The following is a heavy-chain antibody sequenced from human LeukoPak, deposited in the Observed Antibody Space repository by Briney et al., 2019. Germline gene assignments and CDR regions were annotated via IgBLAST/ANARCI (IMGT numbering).Heavy chain of an antibody. D-gene: IGHD6-19*01. CDR3: AKEPPAGTHFDY. J-gene: IGHJ4*02. CDR1: GFSFSNYW. Sequence: GGSLRLSCAASGFSFSNYWMSWVRQVPGKGLEWVANIKQDGSEKYCVDSVKGRFTISRDNSKNRLYLQMNSLRAEDTAVYYCAKEPPAGTHFDYWGQGTLVTVSS. CDR2: IKQDGSEK. V-gene: IGHV3-7*03.